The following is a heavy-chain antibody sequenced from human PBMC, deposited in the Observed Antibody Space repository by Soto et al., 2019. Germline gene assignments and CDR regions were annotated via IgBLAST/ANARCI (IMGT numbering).Heavy chain of an antibody. J-gene: IGHJ4*02. CDR1: GFTFSSYG. CDR2: ISYDGSNK. CDR3: AKEQYYGSGSFPFDY. D-gene: IGHD3-10*01. Sequence: GGSLRLSCAASGFTFSSYGMHWVRQAPGKGLEWVAVISYDGSNKYYADSVKGRFTISRDNSKNTLYLQMNSLRAEDTAVYYCAKEQYYGSGSFPFDYWGQGTLVTVSS. V-gene: IGHV3-30*18.